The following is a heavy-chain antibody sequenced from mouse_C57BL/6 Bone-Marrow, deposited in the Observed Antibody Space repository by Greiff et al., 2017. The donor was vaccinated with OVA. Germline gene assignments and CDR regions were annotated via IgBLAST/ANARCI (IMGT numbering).Heavy chain of an antibody. CDR3: ERVKLTGTPSDC. CDR1: GYTFTSYW. J-gene: IGHJ2*01. D-gene: IGHD4-1*01. CDR2: LDPNSGGT. V-gene: IGHV1-72*01. Sequence: VQLQQPGAELVKPGASVKLSCKASGYTFTSYWMHWVKQRPGRGLAWIGRLDPNSGGTKYNEKFKSKATLTVDKPSSTAYMQVCSLTCEDTVDYCERVKLTGTPSDCWGQGTTLTVSS.